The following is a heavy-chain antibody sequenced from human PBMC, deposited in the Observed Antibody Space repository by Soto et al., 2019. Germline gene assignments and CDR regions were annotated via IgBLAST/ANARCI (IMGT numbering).Heavy chain of an antibody. V-gene: IGHV1-46*01. J-gene: IGHJ4*02. CDR3: ATHPHYHGSNL. D-gene: IGHD3-10*01. Sequence: GASVKVSCKASGYTFTSYYMHWVRQAPGQGLEWMGIIDPSDGGTSYAQKFQGRVTMTEDTSTDTAYMELSSLRSEDTAVYYCATHPHYHGSNLWGQGTLVTVSS. CDR1: GYTFTSYY. CDR2: IDPSDGGT.